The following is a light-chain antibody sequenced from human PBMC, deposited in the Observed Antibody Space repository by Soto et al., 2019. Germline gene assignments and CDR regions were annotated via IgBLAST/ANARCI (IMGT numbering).Light chain of an antibody. CDR1: RSNIGGNS. J-gene: IGLJ1*01. Sequence: QSVLTQPPSASGTPGQRVTISCSGTRSNIGGNSVNWYQQLPGKAPKPLIYSNNQRPSGVPDRFSASKSGTSASLAISGLXSEDEADYYCATWDDSLTGFVFGTGTKVTLL. V-gene: IGLV1-44*01. CDR3: ATWDDSLTGFV. CDR2: SNN.